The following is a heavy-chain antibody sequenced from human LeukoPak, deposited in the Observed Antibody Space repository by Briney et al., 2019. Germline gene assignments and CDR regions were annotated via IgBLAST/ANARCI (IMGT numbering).Heavy chain of an antibody. J-gene: IGHJ3*02. CDR2: INPSGGST. V-gene: IGHV1-46*01. CDR3: ARVGLNDAFDI. Sequence: ASVKVSCKASGYTFTSYYMHWVRQAPGQGLEWMGIINPSGGSTSYAQKCQGRVTMTRDTSTSTVYMELSSLRSEDTAVYYCARVGLNDAFDIWGQGTMVTVSS. CDR1: GYTFTSYY.